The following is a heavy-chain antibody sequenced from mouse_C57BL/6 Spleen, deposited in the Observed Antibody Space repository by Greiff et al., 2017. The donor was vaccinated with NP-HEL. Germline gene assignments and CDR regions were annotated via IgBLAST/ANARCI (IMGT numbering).Heavy chain of an antibody. V-gene: IGHV3-6*01. Sequence: EVKLQQSGPGLVKPSQSLSLTCSVTGYSITSGYYWNWIRQFPGNKLEWMGYISYDGSNNYNPSLKNRISITRDTSKNQFFLKLNSVTTEDTATYYCAREELGSWFAYWGQGTLVTVSA. J-gene: IGHJ3*01. CDR2: ISYDGSN. CDR1: GYSITSGYY. CDR3: AREELGSWFAY. D-gene: IGHD4-1*01.